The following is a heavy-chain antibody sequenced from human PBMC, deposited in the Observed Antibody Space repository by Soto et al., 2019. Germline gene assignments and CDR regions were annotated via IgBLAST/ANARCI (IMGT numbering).Heavy chain of an antibody. CDR3: ARAPMVLSRSYFDS. V-gene: IGHV4-59*01. J-gene: IGHJ4*02. D-gene: IGHD2-8*01. Sequence: QVHLRESGPGLVKPSETLSLSCTVSGGSISNFYWSWIRQPPGKGLEWIGDISYSGNTNYNPSLKSRVSISVDTSKYQLSLNLTSVTAADTAVYYCARAPMVLSRSYFDSWGQGTPVTVSS. CDR2: ISYSGNT. CDR1: GGSISNFY.